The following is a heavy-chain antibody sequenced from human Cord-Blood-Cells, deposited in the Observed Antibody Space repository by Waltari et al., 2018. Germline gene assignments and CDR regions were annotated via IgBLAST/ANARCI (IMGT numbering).Heavy chain of an antibody. V-gene: IGHV1-2*02. D-gene: IGHD6-19*01. J-gene: IGHJ3*02. CDR1: GYTFTGSH. Sequence: QVQLVQSGAAVKKPWASVKVPCKASGYTFTGSHMPWVRQAHGQGLEWMGWINPNSGGTNYAQKFQGRVTMTRDTSISTAYMELSRLRSDDTAVYYCARVLAGDDAFDIWGQGTMVTVSS. CDR2: INPNSGGT. CDR3: ARVLAGDDAFDI.